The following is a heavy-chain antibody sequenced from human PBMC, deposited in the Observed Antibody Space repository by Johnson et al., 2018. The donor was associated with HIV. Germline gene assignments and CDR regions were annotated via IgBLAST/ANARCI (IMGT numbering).Heavy chain of an antibody. D-gene: IGHD2-15*01. CDR3: ARARIGSGGGFDI. Sequence: QVLLVESGGGLVKPGGSLRLSCAASGFTFSDYYMTWIHQTPGKGLEWVSYISSSGTTVYYADSVKGRLTISRDNAKNSLYLQMNSLRAEDTAVYYCARARIGSGGGFDIWGQGTMVTVSS. V-gene: IGHV3-11*04. CDR2: ISSSGTTV. J-gene: IGHJ3*02. CDR1: GFTFSDYY.